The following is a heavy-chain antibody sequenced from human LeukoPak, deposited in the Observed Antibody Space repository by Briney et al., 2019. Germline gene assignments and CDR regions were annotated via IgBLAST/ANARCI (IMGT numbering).Heavy chain of an antibody. CDR1: GGSFSGYY. D-gene: IGHD5-24*01. J-gene: IGHJ4*02. CDR3: ARWLQSGPFDY. Sequence: SETLSLTCAVYGGSFSGYYWSWIRQPPGKGLEWIGYIYYSGSTNYNPSLKSRVTISVDTSKNQFSLKLSSVTAADTAVYYCARWLQSGPFDYWGQGTLVTVSS. CDR2: IYYSGST. V-gene: IGHV4-59*01.